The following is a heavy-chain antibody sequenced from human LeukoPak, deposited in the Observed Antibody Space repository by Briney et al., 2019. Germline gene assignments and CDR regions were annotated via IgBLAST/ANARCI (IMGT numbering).Heavy chain of an antibody. D-gene: IGHD1-1*01. CDR3: AVIPGYNWNDGLRDY. V-gene: IGHV1-18*01. CDR2: ISAYNGNT. Sequence: EASVKVSCKASGYTFTSYGINWVRQAPGQGLEWTGWISAYNGNTNYAQKLQGRVTMTTDTSTRTIYMELRSLTSDDTAVYYCAVIPGYNWNDGLRDYWGQGTLVTVSS. J-gene: IGHJ4*02. CDR1: GYTFTSYG.